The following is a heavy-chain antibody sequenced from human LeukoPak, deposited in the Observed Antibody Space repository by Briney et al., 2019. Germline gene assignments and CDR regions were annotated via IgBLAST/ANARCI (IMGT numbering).Heavy chain of an antibody. CDR1: GFTLSSYA. D-gene: IGHD2-15*01. CDR2: ISDTGNT. Sequence: GGSLRLSCTASGFTLSSYAMSWVRQAPGKGLEWVSAISDTGNTYHADSVKGRFTISRDSSKNTLFLQMNRLRPEDAAVYYCAKAPVTTCRGAFCYPFDYWGLGTLVTVSS. V-gene: IGHV3-23*01. CDR3: AKAPVTTCRGAFCYPFDY. J-gene: IGHJ4*02.